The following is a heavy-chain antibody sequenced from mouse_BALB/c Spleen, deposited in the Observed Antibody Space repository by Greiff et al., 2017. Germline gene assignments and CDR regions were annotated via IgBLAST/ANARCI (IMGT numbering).Heavy chain of an antibody. D-gene: IGHD5-1*01. CDR3: TREVQDAMDY. J-gene: IGHJ4*01. Sequence: EVHLVESGGGLVKPGGSLKLSCAASGFTFSSYTMSWVRQTPEKRLEGVATISSGGSYTYYPDSVKGRFTISRDNAKNTLYLQMSSLKSEDTAMYYCTREVQDAMDYWGQGTSVTVSS. CDR1: GFTFSSYT. V-gene: IGHV5-6-4*01. CDR2: ISSGGSYT.